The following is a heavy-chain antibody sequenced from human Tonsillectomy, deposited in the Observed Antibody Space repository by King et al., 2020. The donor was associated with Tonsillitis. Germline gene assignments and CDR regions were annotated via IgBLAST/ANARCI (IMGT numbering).Heavy chain of an antibody. Sequence: VQLVESGGGLLKPGGSLSLSCEASGCRFIKSGCTWACKVPGTGRRGVGRMKNKTESGTTDSAAPVKGRLTISRDDSKNILYLQMNGLKTQDTAVYYCTTNPVAGTLVVYWGQGTLVTVSS. CDR1: GCRFIKSG. D-gene: IGHD6-19*01. CDR2: MKNKTESGTT. V-gene: IGHV3-15*01. J-gene: IGHJ4*02. CDR3: TTNPVAGTLVVY.